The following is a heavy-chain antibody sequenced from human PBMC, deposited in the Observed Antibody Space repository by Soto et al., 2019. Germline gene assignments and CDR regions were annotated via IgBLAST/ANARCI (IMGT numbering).Heavy chain of an antibody. Sequence: QVQLQQSGPGLVKPSQTLSLTCTVSGGSISYEYYHWTWIRQSPGKGLEWIGYIHYSGSIIYNPSFKSRVTISVDTSQNQFSLQLSSVTAADTAVYFCAREDDGGDRDYYGLDVWGQGTTVTVSS. V-gene: IGHV4-30-4*08. J-gene: IGHJ6*02. CDR3: AREDDGGDRDYYGLDV. CDR2: IHYSGSI. D-gene: IGHD2-21*02. CDR1: GGSISYEYYH.